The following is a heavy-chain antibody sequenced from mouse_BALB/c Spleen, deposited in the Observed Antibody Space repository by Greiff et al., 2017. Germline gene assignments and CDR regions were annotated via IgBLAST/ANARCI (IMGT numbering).Heavy chain of an antibody. CDR2: INPGSGGT. Sequence: QVQLQQSGAELVRPGTSVKVSCKASGYAFTNYLIGWVKQRPGQGLEWIGVINPGSGGTNYNEKFKGKATLTADKSSSTAYMQLSSLTSDDSAVYFCARSAYYGNSYWYFDVWGAGTTVTVSS. CDR1: GYAFTNYL. V-gene: IGHV1-54*01. J-gene: IGHJ1*01. D-gene: IGHD2-10*01. CDR3: ARSAYYGNSYWYFDV.